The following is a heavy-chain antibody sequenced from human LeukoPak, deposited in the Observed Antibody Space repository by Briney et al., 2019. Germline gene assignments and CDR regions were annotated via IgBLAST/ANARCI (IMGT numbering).Heavy chain of an antibody. CDR3: ARGVLLWFGGLNWFDP. D-gene: IGHD3-10*01. CDR2: IYYSGST. J-gene: IGHJ5*02. V-gene: IGHV4-59*01. Sequence: PSETLSLTCTVSGGSISSYYWSWIRQPPGKGLEWIGYIYYSGSTNYNPSLKSRVTISVDTSKNQFPLKLSSVTAADTAVYYCARGVLLWFGGLNWFDPWGQGTLVTVSS. CDR1: GGSISSYY.